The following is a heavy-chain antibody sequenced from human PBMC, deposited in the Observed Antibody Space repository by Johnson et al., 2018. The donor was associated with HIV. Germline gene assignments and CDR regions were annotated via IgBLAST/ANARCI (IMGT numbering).Heavy chain of an antibody. CDR1: GFSVSSNY. D-gene: IGHD1-26*01. J-gene: IGHJ3*02. CDR3: ARDLVVGDHSTPLTHAFDI. Sequence: MQLVESGGGLVQPGGSLRLSCVVSGFSVSSNYMRWVRQAPGEGLEWVSVIYRGGTTYYAQSVKGRFTISRDNSKNILYLQMNSLRVEDTAVYFCARDLVVGDHSTPLTHAFDIWGQGTMVTISS. V-gene: IGHV3-66*01. CDR2: IYRGGTT.